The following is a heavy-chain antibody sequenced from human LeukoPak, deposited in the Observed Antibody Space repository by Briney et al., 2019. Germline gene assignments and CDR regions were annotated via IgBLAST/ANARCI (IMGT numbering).Heavy chain of an antibody. J-gene: IGHJ2*01. CDR1: GFTFSSYA. CDR2: ISCSGGST. V-gene: IGHV3-23*01. D-gene: IGHD6-6*01. CDR3: AKQKGIAARWYFDL. Sequence: GGSLTLXCAASGFTFSSYAMSWVRQAPGKELVWVSDISCSGGSTYYADSVKGRFTTSRDNSKNTLYLQMNSLRAEDTAVYYCAKQKGIAARWYFDLWGRGTLITVSS.